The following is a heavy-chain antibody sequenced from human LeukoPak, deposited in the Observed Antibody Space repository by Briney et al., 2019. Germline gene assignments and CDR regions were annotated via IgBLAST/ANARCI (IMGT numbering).Heavy chain of an antibody. Sequence: ASVKVSYKASGYTFTGYYMHWVRQAPGQGLEWMGWINPNSGGTNYAQKFQGWVTMTRDTSISTAYMELSRLRSDDTAVYYCARAIAVAGQRGFDPWGQGTLVTVSS. CDR3: ARAIAVAGQRGFDP. D-gene: IGHD6-19*01. V-gene: IGHV1-2*04. J-gene: IGHJ5*02. CDR2: INPNSGGT. CDR1: GYTFTGYY.